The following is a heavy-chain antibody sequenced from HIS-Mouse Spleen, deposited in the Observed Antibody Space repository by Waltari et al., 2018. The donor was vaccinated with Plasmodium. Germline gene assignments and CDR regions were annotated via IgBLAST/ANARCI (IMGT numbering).Heavy chain of an antibody. CDR1: GYTFISYG. V-gene: IGHV1-18*01. CDR2: ISPYNGNT. Sequence: QVQLVQSGAEVKKPGASVKVSCKASGYTFISYGFTWVRQAHGQGLEWMGWISPYNGNTNFAQKLQGRVTMTTDTSTSTAYMELRSLRFDDTAVYYCARGSAGDAFDIWGQGTMVTVSS. J-gene: IGHJ3*02. D-gene: IGHD6-19*01. CDR3: ARGSAGDAFDI.